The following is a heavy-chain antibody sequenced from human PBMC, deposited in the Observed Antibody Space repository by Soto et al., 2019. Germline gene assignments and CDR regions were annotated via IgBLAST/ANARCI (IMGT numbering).Heavy chain of an antibody. CDR3: ARSPVVTYFDY. J-gene: IGHJ4*02. Sequence: SETLSLTCTVSGGSISSYYWSWIRQPPGKGLEWIGYIYYSGSTNYNPSLKSRVTISVDTSKNQFSLKLSSVTAADTAVYYCARSPVVTYFDYWGRGTLVTVSS. V-gene: IGHV4-59*08. CDR1: GGSISSYY. D-gene: IGHD2-21*02. CDR2: IYYSGST.